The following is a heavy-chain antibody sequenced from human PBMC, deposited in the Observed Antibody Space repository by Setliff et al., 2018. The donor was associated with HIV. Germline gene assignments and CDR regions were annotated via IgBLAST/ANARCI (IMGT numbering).Heavy chain of an antibody. CDR2: IKQDGREK. J-gene: IGHJ5*02. V-gene: IGHV3-7*01. D-gene: IGHD6-19*01. CDR1: GFTVSSNY. CDR3: AAGLAGRGS. Sequence: GGSLRLSCAASGFTVSSNYMSWVRQAPGKGLEWEAIIKQDGREKFYVDSVKGRFTISRDDAKNSLYVQMNSLRAEDTAVYYCAAGLAGRGSWGQGTLVTVSS.